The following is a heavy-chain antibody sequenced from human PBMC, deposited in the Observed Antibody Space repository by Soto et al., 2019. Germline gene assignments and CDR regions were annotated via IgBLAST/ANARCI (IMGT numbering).Heavy chain of an antibody. CDR3: ARMSIMTTVTGDAFDI. CDR1: GFTFSNYG. D-gene: IGHD4-17*01. J-gene: IGHJ3*02. Sequence: ASVKVSCKGSGFTFSNYGFNWVRQAPGQGLEWVGWVSAYNGYTKSAQNFQDRLIMTTDTSTNTAYMELSSLRSEDTAVYCCARMSIMTTVTGDAFDIWGQGTMVTVSS. CDR2: VSAYNGYT. V-gene: IGHV1-18*01.